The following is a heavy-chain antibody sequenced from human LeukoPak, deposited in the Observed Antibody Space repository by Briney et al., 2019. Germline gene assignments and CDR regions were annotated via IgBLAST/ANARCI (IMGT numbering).Heavy chain of an antibody. CDR2: INTNTGNP. D-gene: IGHD3-22*01. CDR1: GYTFTSYA. Sequence: ASVTVSCKASGYTFTSYAMNWVRQAPGQGLEWMGWINTNTGNPTYAQGFTGRFVFSLDTSVSTAYLQISSLKAEDTAVYYCARRTPLYDSSGYYFDYWGQGTLVTVSS. CDR3: ARRTPLYDSSGYYFDY. V-gene: IGHV7-4-1*02. J-gene: IGHJ4*02.